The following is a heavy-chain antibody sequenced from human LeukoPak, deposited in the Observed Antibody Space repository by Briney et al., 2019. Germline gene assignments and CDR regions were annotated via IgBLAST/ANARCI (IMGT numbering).Heavy chain of an antibody. Sequence: SETLSLTCTVSGGSIRSYYWSWIRQPAGKGLEWIGRIHTSGSTNYNPSLKSRVTISVDTSKNQCSLKLSSVTAADTAVYYCARQSISGSSLSYFDYWGQGTLVNVSS. CDR1: GGSIRSYY. V-gene: IGHV4-4*07. D-gene: IGHD3-22*01. CDR2: IHTSGST. CDR3: ARQSISGSSLSYFDY. J-gene: IGHJ4*02.